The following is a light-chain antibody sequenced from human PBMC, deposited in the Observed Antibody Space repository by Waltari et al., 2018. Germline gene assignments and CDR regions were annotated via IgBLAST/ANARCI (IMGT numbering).Light chain of an antibody. Sequence: QSALTQPASVSGSLGQSISISCSGTYSNVGCYDLGSWYHQRPGDAPKLLIYEVLKRPSGISNRFSGSKSGNAASLTISALQPEDEGTYYCCSYASSSPRLIFGGGTELSVL. V-gene: IGLV2-23*02. CDR3: CSYASSSPRLI. CDR1: YSNVGCYDL. J-gene: IGLJ2*01. CDR2: EVL.